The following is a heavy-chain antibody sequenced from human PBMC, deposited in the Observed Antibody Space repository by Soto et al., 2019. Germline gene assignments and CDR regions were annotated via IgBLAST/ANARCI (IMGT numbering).Heavy chain of an antibody. CDR2: INPYNGNR. J-gene: IGHJ4*02. D-gene: IGHD3-3*01. V-gene: IGHV1-18*01. Sequence: QVLLVQSGGEVREPGASVKVSCRASAYTFTSYGISWVRRAPGQGLEWMGWINPYNGNRNYAQKFQGRITMTKDTSTSTAYMELRNVRSDDTALYYWARDPDFWSGSLDYWCQGTLLTVSS. CDR1: AYTFTSYG. CDR3: ARDPDFWSGSLDY.